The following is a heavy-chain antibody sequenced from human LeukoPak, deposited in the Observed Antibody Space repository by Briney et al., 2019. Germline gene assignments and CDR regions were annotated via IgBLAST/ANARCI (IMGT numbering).Heavy chain of an antibody. CDR2: INGSGGST. V-gene: IGHV3-23*01. CDR1: GFTFSSYA. CDR3: AKATPSYTAMVEYYFDY. Sequence: PRGSLRLSCAASGFTFSSYAMSWVRQAPGKGLEWVSAINGSGGSTYYADSVKGRFTISRDNSKNTLYLQMNSLRAEDTAVYYCAKATPSYTAMVEYYFDYWGQGTLVTVSS. D-gene: IGHD5-18*01. J-gene: IGHJ4*02.